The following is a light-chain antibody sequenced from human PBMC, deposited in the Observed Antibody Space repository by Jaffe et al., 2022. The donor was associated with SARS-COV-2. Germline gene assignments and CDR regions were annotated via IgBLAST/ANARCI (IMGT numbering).Light chain of an antibody. CDR1: QSISSD. CDR3: QQTHGT. Sequence: DIQMTQSPSSLSASVGDRVTITCRASQSISSDLNWYQQKPGKAPNLLIYAASSLRSGVPSGFSGSGSGTDFTLTISSLQPEDFATYYCQQTHGTFGQGTKVEIK. J-gene: IGKJ1*01. CDR2: AAS. V-gene: IGKV1-39*01.